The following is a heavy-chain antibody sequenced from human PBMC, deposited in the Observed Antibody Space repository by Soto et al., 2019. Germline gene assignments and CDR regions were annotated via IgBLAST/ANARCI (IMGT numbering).Heavy chain of an antibody. CDR1: GYTFTSYG. D-gene: IGHD3-9*01. V-gene: IGHV1-18*01. CDR2: ISAYNGNT. Sequence: SLLKVSCKASGYTFTSYGISWVRQAPGQGLEWMGWISAYNGNTNYAQKLQGRVTMTTDTSTSTAYMELRSLRSDDTAVYYCARSALDVLRYFDWLSPFDYWGQGTLVTVSS. J-gene: IGHJ4*02. CDR3: ARSALDVLRYFDWLSPFDY.